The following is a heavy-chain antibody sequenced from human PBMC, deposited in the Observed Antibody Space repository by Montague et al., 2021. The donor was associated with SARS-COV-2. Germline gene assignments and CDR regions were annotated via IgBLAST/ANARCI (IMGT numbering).Heavy chain of an antibody. J-gene: IGHJ4*02. D-gene: IGHD1-26*01. CDR3: ARDRGGSYPLDY. CDR2: ISSSSSYI. CDR1: GFTFSSYS. V-gene: IGHV3-21*01. Sequence: SLRLSCPASGFTFSSYSMNWVRQAPGKGLEWVSSISSSSSYIYYADSVKGRFTISRDNAKNSLYLQMNSLRAEDTAVYYCARDRGGSYPLDYWGQGTLVTVSS.